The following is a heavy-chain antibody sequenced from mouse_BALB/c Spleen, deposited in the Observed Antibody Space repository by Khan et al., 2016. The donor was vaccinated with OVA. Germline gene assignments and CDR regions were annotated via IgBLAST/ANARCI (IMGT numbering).Heavy chain of an antibody. CDR1: GYTFTNYV. Sequence: VRLQQSGPELVEPGASVKMSCKASGYTFTNYVIHWVKQKPGQGLEWIGYINPDNAGTRYNEKFKGKATLTSDISSTSAYMELLSLTSEDSAVDYCAREASSWDFSFPYWGQGTLVTVSA. V-gene: IGHV1S136*01. CDR2: INPDNAGT. J-gene: IGHJ3*01. CDR3: AREASSWDFSFPY. D-gene: IGHD4-1*01.